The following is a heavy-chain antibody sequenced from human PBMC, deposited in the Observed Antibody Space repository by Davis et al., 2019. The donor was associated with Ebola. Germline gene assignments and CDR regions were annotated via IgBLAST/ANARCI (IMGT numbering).Heavy chain of an antibody. V-gene: IGHV4-59*13. D-gene: IGHD2-15*01. CDR3: ARTDRFCSGGSCYSGDDFDY. J-gene: IGHJ4*02. Sequence: MPSETLSLTCTVSGGSISGYYWSWIRQPPGKGLEWIGYVYSSGGTEYTPSLRSRVTMSVDTSKSQFSLKLSAVTAADTAVYYCARTDRFCSGGSCYSGDDFDYWGQGTLVTVSS. CDR2: VYSSGGT. CDR1: GGSISGYY.